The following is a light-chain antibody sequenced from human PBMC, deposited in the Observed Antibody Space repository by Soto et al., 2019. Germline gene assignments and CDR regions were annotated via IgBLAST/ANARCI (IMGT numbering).Light chain of an antibody. CDR1: RSNVGENA. J-gene: IGLJ2*01. CDR2: LDD. CDR3: QSYHSGNVV. V-gene: IGLV1-36*01. Sequence: QSVLTQPPSVSEAPRQRVTISCSGSRSNVGENAVNWYQQLPGKAPKLLIYLDDLLPSGVPDRFSGSIDSSSNSASLTISGLKTDDEADYYCQSYHSGNVVFGGGTKLTVL.